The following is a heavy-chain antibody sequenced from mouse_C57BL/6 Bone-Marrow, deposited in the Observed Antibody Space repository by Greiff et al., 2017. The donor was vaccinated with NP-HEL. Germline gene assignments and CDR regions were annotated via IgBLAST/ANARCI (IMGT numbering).Heavy chain of an antibody. CDR1: GFTFSDYY. J-gene: IGHJ4*01. D-gene: IGHD2-4*01. Sequence: EVQLVESGGGLVQPGGSLKLSCAASGFTFSDYYMYWVRQTPEQRLEWVAYISNGGGSTYYPDTVKGRFTLSRDNAKNTLYLQMSRLKSEDTAMYYCARRRYDYVYAMDYWGQGTSVTVSS. CDR3: ARRRYDYVYAMDY. V-gene: IGHV5-12*01. CDR2: ISNGGGST.